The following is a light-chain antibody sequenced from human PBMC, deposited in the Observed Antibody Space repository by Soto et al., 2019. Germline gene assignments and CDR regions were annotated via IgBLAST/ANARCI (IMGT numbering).Light chain of an antibody. CDR2: EGS. CDR3: CSYAGSSTWI. CDR1: SSDVGSYNL. J-gene: IGLJ1*01. V-gene: IGLV2-23*01. Sequence: QSALTQPASVSGSPGQSITISCTGTSSDVGSYNLVSWYQQHPGKAPKLMIYEGSKRPSGVSNRFSGSKSGNTASLPISGLQAEDEADYYCCSYAGSSTWIFGTGTKVTVL.